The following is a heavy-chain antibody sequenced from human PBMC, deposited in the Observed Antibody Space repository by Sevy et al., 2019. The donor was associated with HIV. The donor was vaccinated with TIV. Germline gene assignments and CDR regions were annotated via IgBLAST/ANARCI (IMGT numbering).Heavy chain of an antibody. J-gene: IGHJ4*02. CDR3: AAGTGTSDFDY. Sequence: GGSLRLSCAASGFTFSEAWVSWVRQAPGKGLEWVGRIKSKTDAATRDFAAPVRGRFSISRDDSANTVYLVMNNLKPEDTGVYYCAAGTGTSDFDYWGQGTLVTVSS. D-gene: IGHD1-7*01. CDR1: GFTFSEAW. CDR2: IKSKTDAATR. V-gene: IGHV3-15*01.